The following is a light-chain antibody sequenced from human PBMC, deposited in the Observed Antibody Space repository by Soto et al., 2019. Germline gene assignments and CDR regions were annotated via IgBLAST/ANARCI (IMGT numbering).Light chain of an antibody. Sequence: EIVLTQSPGTLSLSPGERATLSCRASQSVSSSYLAWYQQKPGQAPRLLIYGASSRATGIPDRFSGSGSGTDFTLTISRLEPEDFAVYYCQQYGSPPLRTFGPGTKLEI. CDR2: GAS. CDR1: QSVSSSY. V-gene: IGKV3-20*01. CDR3: QQYGSPPLRT. J-gene: IGKJ1*01.